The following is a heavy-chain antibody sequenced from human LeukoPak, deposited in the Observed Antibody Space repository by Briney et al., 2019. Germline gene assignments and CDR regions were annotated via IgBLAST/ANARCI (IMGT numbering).Heavy chain of an antibody. CDR1: GGSINSGSYY. CDR2: INSREST. CDR3: VREVWSHNCFDP. D-gene: IGHD2-21*01. Sequence: TLSRTCTVSGGSINSGSYYWSWIRQPAGKGLEWIGRINSRESTNYSPSVKSLVTISVDTSKNQFSMKLTSVTAADTALYYCVREVWSHNCFDPWGQGALVTDS. V-gene: IGHV4-61*02. J-gene: IGHJ5*02.